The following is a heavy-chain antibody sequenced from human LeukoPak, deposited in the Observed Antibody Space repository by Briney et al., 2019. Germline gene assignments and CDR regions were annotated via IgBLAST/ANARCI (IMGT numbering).Heavy chain of an antibody. J-gene: IGHJ4*02. CDR2: IIPIFGTA. V-gene: IGHV1-69*05. CDR3: ARFSYRGLDY. CDR1: GGTFSSYA. D-gene: IGHD3-10*01. Sequence: GASVKVSCKASGGTFSSYAISWVRQAPGQGLEWMGGIIPIFGTANYAQKFQGRVTITRDTSASTAYMELSSLRSEDTAVYYCARFSYRGLDYWGQGTLVTVSS.